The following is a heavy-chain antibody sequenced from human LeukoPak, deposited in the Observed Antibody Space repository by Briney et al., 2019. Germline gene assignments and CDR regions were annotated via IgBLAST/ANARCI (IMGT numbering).Heavy chain of an antibody. CDR1: GYTFTSYG. D-gene: IGHD6-6*01. Sequence: ASVTVSCKASGYTFTSYGISWVRQAPGQGLEWMGWISAYNGNTNYAQKLQGRVTMTTDTSTSTAYMELRSLRSDDTAVYYCARDGKDSEYSSSWTDYWGQGTLVTVSS. V-gene: IGHV1-18*01. CDR2: ISAYNGNT. CDR3: ARDGKDSEYSSSWTDY. J-gene: IGHJ4*02.